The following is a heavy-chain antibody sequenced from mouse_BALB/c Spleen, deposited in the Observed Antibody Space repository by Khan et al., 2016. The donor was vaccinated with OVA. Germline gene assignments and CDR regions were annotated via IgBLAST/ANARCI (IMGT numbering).Heavy chain of an antibody. V-gene: IGHV1S29*02. CDR1: GYTFTDYN. D-gene: IGHD1-2*01. CDR2: FFPNSGGS. CDR3: VRSGYGSFAC. J-gene: IGHJ3*01. Sequence: EVKLEESGPEVVKPGASVKISCKASGYTFTDYNMDWVKQRHGKSLEWIGYFFPNSGGSGYNQKFKTKATLTVNISSSTAYMDLHSLTSEDSAVYYCVRSGYGSFACWGQGTLVTVSA.